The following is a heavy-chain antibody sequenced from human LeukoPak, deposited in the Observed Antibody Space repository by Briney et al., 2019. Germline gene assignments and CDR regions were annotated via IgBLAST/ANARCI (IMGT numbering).Heavy chain of an antibody. D-gene: IGHD3-9*01. Sequence: SETLSLTCAVYGGSFSGYYWSWIRQPPGKGLEWIGEINHSGSTNYNPSLKSRVTISVDTSKNQFSLKLSSVTAADTAVYYCAKSDDILTGYTSNAFDIWGQGTMVTVSP. CDR3: AKSDDILTGYTSNAFDI. CDR2: INHSGST. CDR1: GGSFSGYY. V-gene: IGHV4-34*01. J-gene: IGHJ3*02.